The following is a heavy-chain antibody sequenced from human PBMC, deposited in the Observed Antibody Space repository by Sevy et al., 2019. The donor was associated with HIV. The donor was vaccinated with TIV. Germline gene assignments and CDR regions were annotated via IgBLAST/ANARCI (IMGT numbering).Heavy chain of an antibody. Sequence: ASVKVSCKASGYTFTSYAMHWVRQAPGQRLEWMGWINAGNGNTKYSQKFQGRVTITRDTSASTAYMELSSLRSEDTAVYYCARESRITIFGLVIMVDYYYGMDVWGQGTTVTVSS. D-gene: IGHD3-3*01. J-gene: IGHJ6*02. V-gene: IGHV1-3*01. CDR2: INAGNGNT. CDR1: GYTFTSYA. CDR3: ARESRITIFGLVIMVDYYYGMDV.